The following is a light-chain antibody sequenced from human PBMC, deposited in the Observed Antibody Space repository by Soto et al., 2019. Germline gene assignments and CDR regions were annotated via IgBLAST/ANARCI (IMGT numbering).Light chain of an antibody. CDR3: QQYNTYST. Sequence: IQMTQSASTLSASVEDIVTITCRASQSISSWLAWFQQKPGTAPKLLIYDASTLESGVPSRFSGSGSGTEFTLTISSLQPDDFATYYCQQYNTYSTFGQGTRLEIK. V-gene: IGKV1-5*01. CDR2: DAS. CDR1: QSISSW. J-gene: IGKJ5*01.